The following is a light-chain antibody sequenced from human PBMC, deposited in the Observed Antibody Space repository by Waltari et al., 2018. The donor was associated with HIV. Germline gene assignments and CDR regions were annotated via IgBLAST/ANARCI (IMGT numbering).Light chain of an antibody. J-gene: IGLJ2*01. CDR2: VNN. CDR3: QSYDSSLSGVV. V-gene: IGLV1-40*01. CDR1: SANIGAGYG. Sequence: QSVLTHPPSVSGAPGPRVTISCSGSSANIGAGYGVHGYRQLPGTAPKLLIYVNNNRPSGVPDRFSGSVSGTSASLAITGLQAEDEADYYCQSYDSSLSGVVFGGGTNLTVL.